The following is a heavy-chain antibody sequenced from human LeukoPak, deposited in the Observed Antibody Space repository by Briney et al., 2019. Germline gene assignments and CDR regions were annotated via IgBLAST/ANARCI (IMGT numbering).Heavy chain of an antibody. CDR2: IYTSGST. D-gene: IGHD3-3*01. V-gene: IGHV4-61*02. Sequence: SETLSLTCTVSGGSISSGSYYWGWIRQPAGKGLEWIGRIYTSGSTNYNPSLKSRVTISVDTSKNQFSLKLSSVTAADTAVYYSARGTYYDFWSGYFQNNWFDPWGQGTLVTVSS. CDR3: ARGTYYDFWSGYFQNNWFDP. J-gene: IGHJ5*02. CDR1: GGSISSGSYY.